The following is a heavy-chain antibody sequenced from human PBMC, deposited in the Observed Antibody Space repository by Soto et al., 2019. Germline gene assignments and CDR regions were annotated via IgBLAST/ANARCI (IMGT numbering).Heavy chain of an antibody. D-gene: IGHD6-19*01. CDR3: AREGVAVADGFDY. Sequence: ASVKVSCKASGYTFTGYYMHWVRRAPGQGLEWMGWINPNSGGTNYAQKFQGWVTMTRDTSISTAYMELSRLRSDDTAMYYCAREGVAVADGFDYWGQGTLVTVSS. CDR1: GYTFTGYY. CDR2: INPNSGGT. J-gene: IGHJ4*02. V-gene: IGHV1-2*04.